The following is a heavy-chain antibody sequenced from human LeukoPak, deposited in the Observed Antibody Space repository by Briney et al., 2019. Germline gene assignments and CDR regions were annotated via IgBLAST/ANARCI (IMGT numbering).Heavy chain of an antibody. CDR1: GFTVSSIY. CDR2: IYSGGTT. V-gene: IGHV3-53*01. Sequence: PGGSLRLSCAASGFTVSSIYMNWVRQAPGKGLEWVSVIYSGGTTYYADSVKGRFTISRDNSKNTLYLQMNRLRVEDTAVYFCARASTLGAAGLFDFWGQGTLVTVSS. CDR3: ARASTLGAAGLFDF. J-gene: IGHJ4*02. D-gene: IGHD6-13*01.